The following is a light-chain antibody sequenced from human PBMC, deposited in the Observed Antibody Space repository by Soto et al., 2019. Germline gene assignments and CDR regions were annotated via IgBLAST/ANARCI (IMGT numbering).Light chain of an antibody. Sequence: QSVLTKPPSASGTPGQRVTFSCSGSSSNIGRNTVDWYQQLPGTAPKLLIYNVNQRPSGVPDRVSGSKSGTSASLAISGLQSEDEADYYCAAWDDSLNGYVFGTGTKLTVL. CDR3: AAWDDSLNGYV. CDR1: SSNIGRNT. CDR2: NVN. J-gene: IGLJ1*01. V-gene: IGLV1-44*01.